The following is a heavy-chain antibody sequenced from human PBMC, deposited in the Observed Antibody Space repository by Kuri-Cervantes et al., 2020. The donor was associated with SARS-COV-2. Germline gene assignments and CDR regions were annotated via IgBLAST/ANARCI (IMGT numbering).Heavy chain of an antibody. Sequence: GSLRLSCTVSGGSTSSNSYYWGWIRQPPGKGLEWIGSIYYSGSTYYNPSLKSRVTISVDTSKNQFSLKLSSVTAADTAVYYCARHLNSVTIFGVVSNWFDPWGQGTLVTVSS. V-gene: IGHV4-39*01. CDR1: GGSTSSNSYY. J-gene: IGHJ5*02. CDR2: IYYSGST. CDR3: ARHLNSVTIFGVVSNWFDP. D-gene: IGHD3-3*01.